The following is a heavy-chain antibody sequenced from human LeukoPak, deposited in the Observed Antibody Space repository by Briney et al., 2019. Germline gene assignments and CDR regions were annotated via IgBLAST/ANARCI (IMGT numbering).Heavy chain of an antibody. J-gene: IGHJ6*03. V-gene: IGHV1-8*03. CDR3: AREWSSRVGAVPYYYYYMDV. CDR2: MNPNSGNT. D-gene: IGHD1-26*01. Sequence: ASVKVSCKASGYTFTSYDINWVRQATGQGLEWMGWMNPNSGNTGYAQKFQGRVTITRNTSISTAYMELSSLRSEDTAVYYCAREWSSRVGAVPYYYYYMDVWGKGTTVTVSS. CDR1: GYTFTSYD.